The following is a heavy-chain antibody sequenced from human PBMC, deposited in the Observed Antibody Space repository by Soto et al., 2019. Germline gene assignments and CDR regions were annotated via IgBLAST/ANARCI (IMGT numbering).Heavy chain of an antibody. Sequence: QVQLVQSGAEVKKPGALVKVSCKASGYTFTSYGISWVRQAPGQGLEWMGWISAYNGNTNYAQKLQGRVTMTTDTSTSTAYMELRSLRSDDTAVYYCATAHDYYDSSGYLDADYWGQGTLVTVSS. D-gene: IGHD3-22*01. CDR1: GYTFTSYG. J-gene: IGHJ4*02. CDR3: ATAHDYYDSSGYLDADY. V-gene: IGHV1-18*01. CDR2: ISAYNGNT.